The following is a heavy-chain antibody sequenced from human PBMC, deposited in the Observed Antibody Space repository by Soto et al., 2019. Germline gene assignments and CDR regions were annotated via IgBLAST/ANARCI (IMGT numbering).Heavy chain of an antibody. Sequence: SETLSLTCAVYGGSFSGYYWSWIRQPPGKGLEWIGEINHSGSTNYNPSLKSRVTISVDTSKNQFSLKLSSVTAADTAVYYCARDFYGDYAGFDYWGQGTLVTVS. V-gene: IGHV4-34*01. J-gene: IGHJ4*02. D-gene: IGHD4-17*01. CDR1: GGSFSGYY. CDR3: ARDFYGDYAGFDY. CDR2: INHSGST.